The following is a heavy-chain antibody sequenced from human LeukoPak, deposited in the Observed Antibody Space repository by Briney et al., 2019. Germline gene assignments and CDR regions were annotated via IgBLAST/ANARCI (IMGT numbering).Heavy chain of an antibody. J-gene: IGHJ4*02. Sequence: SETLSLPCTVSGGSISSGGYYWSWIRQHPGEGLEWIGYIYYSGSTYYNPSLKSRVTISVDTSKNQCSLKLSSVTAADTAVYYCARGGSSSSRVDYWGQGTLVTVSS. CDR3: ARGGSSSSRVDY. CDR2: IYYSGST. D-gene: IGHD6-6*01. CDR1: GGSISSGGYY. V-gene: IGHV4-31*03.